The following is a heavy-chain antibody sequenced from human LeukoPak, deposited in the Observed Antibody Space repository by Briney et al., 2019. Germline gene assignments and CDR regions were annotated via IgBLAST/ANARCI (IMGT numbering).Heavy chain of an antibody. CDR3: ARDRIVGASGMDY. CDR2: VYYSGNT. V-gene: IGHV4-39*02. CDR1: GDSISTSNSY. Sequence: SETLSLTCTVSGDSISTSNSYWGWIRQPPGKGLEWIGRVYYSGNTYYHASLKSRVTISVDTSKNQFSLKLSSVTAADTAVYDCARDRIVGASGMDYWGQGTLVTVSS. D-gene: IGHD1-26*01. J-gene: IGHJ4*02.